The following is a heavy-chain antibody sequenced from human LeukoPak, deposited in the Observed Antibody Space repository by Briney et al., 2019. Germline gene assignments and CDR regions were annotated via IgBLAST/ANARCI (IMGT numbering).Heavy chain of an antibody. Sequence: SETLSLTCIVSGGXISGYYWSWIRQPAGKGLEWIGHMDTSGHTNYNSTLMSRVTISLYTSKNQFSLKLNSVTAADTAVYYCARDRVVDGTFYKYDAMDVWGQGTTVTVSS. J-gene: IGHJ6*02. D-gene: IGHD2-15*01. V-gene: IGHV4-4*07. CDR2: MDTSGHT. CDR3: ARDRVVDGTFYKYDAMDV. CDR1: GGXISGYY.